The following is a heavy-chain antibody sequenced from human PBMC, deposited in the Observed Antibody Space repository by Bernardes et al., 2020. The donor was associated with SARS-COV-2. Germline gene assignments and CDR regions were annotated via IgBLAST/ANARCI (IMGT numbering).Heavy chain of an antibody. CDR2: ISNSGST. D-gene: IGHD3-10*02. J-gene: IGHJ4*02. V-gene: IGHV4-39*01. Sequence: SETLSLTCSVSGGSISSSTYYWGWIRQPPGKGLEWIGTISNSGSTYYNPSLKSRVTVSVDTSINQFSLRLTSVSAADAAMYYCASRGGRGPMYYFDYWGQGTLVTVSS. CDR3: ASRGGRGPMYYFDY. CDR1: GGSISSSTYY.